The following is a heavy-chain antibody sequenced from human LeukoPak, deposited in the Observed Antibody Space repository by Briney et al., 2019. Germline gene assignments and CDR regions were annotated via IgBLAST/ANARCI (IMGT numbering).Heavy chain of an antibody. V-gene: IGHV4-39*02. CDR3: ARKGPNSSWYWYFDL. J-gene: IGHJ2*01. D-gene: IGHD6-13*01. CDR2: FYYSGST. CDR1: GGSISSSSYY. Sequence: SETLSLTCTVPGGSISSSSYYWGWIRQPPGKGLEWIGSFYYSGSTYYNPSFKSRVTMSVDTSKSHFSLKLSSVTAADTALYYCARKGPNSSWYWYFDLWGRGTLVTVSS.